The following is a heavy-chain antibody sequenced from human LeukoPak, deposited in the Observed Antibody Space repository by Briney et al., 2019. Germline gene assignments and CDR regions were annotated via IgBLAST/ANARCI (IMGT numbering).Heavy chain of an antibody. CDR2: ISGSGGST. CDR1: GFTFDDYA. V-gene: IGHV3-9*01. D-gene: IGHD3-9*01. Sequence: GRSLRLSCAASGFTFDDYAMHWVRQAPGKGLEWVSGISGSGGSTYYADSVKGRFTISRDNAKNSLYLQMNSLRAEDTAVYYCASYQGDIYDILTGYYSDWGQGTLVTVSS. J-gene: IGHJ4*02. CDR3: ASYQGDIYDILTGYYSD.